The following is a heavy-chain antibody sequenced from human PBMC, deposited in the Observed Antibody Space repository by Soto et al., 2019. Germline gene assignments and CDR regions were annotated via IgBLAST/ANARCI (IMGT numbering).Heavy chain of an antibody. V-gene: IGHV4-31*03. CDR3: ARDLDGYNRLDY. CDR2: IYYSGST. Sequence: SETLSLTCTVSGGSISSGGYYWSWIRQHPGKGLEWIGYIYYSGSTYYNPSLKSRVTISVDTSKNQFSLKLSSVTAADTAVYYCARDLDGYNRLDYWGQGTLVTVSS. D-gene: IGHD5-12*01. CDR1: GGSISSGGYY. J-gene: IGHJ4*02.